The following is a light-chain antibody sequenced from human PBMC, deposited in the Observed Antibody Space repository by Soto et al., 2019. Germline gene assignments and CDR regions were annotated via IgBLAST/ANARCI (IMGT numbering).Light chain of an antibody. V-gene: IGKV3-20*01. Sequence: EIVLTQSPGTLSLSPGERATRSCMASQIVGPNYLAWFQQKPGQAPRRLIYATSTRATGIPDRFGGSRSGTEFSITITRLEPEDFAVFYGQHDDVTTRTFCQGTRVEFK. CDR1: QIVGPNY. CDR2: ATS. J-gene: IGKJ1*01. CDR3: QHDDVTTRT.